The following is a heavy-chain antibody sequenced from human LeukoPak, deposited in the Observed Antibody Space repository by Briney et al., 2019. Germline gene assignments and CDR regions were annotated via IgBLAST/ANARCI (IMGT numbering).Heavy chain of an antibody. CDR2: ISYDGSNK. CDR1: GFTFSSYA. D-gene: IGHD4-17*01. V-gene: IGHV3-30*04. Sequence: GRSLRLSCAASGFTFSSYAMHWVRQAPGKGLEWVAVISYDGSNKYYADSVKGRFTISRDNSKNTLYLQMNSLRAEDTAVYYCARDLVATVTPFDYWGQGTLVTVSS. CDR3: ARDLVATVTPFDY. J-gene: IGHJ4*02.